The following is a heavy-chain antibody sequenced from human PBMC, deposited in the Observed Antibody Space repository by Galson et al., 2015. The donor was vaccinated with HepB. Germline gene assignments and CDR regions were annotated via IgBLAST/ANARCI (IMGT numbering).Heavy chain of an antibody. Sequence: SLRLSCAASGFTFSSYAMSWVRQAPGKGLEWVSAISGSGGSTYYADSVKGRFTISRDNSKNTLYLQMNSLRAEDTAVYYCTTDFRVRRAARLDYWGQGTLVTVSS. J-gene: IGHJ4*02. V-gene: IGHV3-23*01. CDR2: ISGSGGST. CDR1: GFTFSSYA. D-gene: IGHD6-6*01. CDR3: TTDFRVRRAARLDY.